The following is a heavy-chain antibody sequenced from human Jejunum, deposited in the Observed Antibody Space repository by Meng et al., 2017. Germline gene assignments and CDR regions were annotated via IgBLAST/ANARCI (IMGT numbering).Heavy chain of an antibody. V-gene: IGHV4-61*01. J-gene: IGHJ4*02. CDR3: AKYGGSQYSSESSGSLDY. Sequence: QVQLQESGPGLVRPSETLSLTCTVSGASVNSGSYYWSWIRQPPGKGLEWIGFMYYNEKTNYNPSLKSRVTISVDTSKNQFSLKLSSVTAADTAVYYCAKYGGSQYSSESSGSLDYWGQGTLVTVSS. CDR2: MYYNEKT. D-gene: IGHD3-22*01. CDR1: GASVNSGSYY.